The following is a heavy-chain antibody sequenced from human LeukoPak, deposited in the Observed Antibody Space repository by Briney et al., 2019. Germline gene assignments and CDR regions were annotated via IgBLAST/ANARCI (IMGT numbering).Heavy chain of an antibody. J-gene: IGHJ6*02. CDR1: GGTFSSYA. CDR3: ARGGIVPAANHYYGMDV. V-gene: IGHV1-69*04. CDR2: IIPIFGIA. Sequence: ASVKVSCKASGGTFSSYAISWVQQAPGQGLEWMGRIIPIFGIANYAQKFQGRVTITADKSTSTAYMELSSLRSEDTAVYYCARGGIVPAANHYYGMDVWGQGTTVTVSS. D-gene: IGHD2-2*01.